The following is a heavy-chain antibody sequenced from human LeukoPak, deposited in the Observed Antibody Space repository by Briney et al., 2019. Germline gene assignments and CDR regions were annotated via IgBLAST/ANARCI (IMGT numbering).Heavy chain of an antibody. V-gene: IGHV3-11*01. CDR1: GFTFSNYY. CDR3: ARSTLPGRSGRTEFFQH. J-gene: IGHJ1*01. Sequence: GGSLRLSCAASGFTFSNYYMTWIRQAPGKGLQRISFISDSGNTIYYADSVEGRFTISRDNAKNSLYLQMHSLRAEDTAMYYCARSTLPGRSGRTEFFQHWGQGTLVTVSS. CDR2: ISDSGNTI. D-gene: IGHD6-19*01.